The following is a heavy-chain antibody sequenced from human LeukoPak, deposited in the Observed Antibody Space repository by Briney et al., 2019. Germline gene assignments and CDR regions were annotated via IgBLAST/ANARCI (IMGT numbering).Heavy chain of an antibody. V-gene: IGHV6-1*01. D-gene: IGHD2/OR15-2a*01. J-gene: IGHJ4*02. CDR1: GAGVFSKMAV. CDR2: TYYRSKWYN. CDR3: AREFDGSIDY. Sequence: SRTPPPPFATSGAGVFSKMAVWKWVGRPPPGGLEWLGRTYYRSKWYNDYAVSVKSRITINPDTSKNQFSLQLNSVTPEDTAVYYCAREFDGSIDYWGQGTLVTVSS.